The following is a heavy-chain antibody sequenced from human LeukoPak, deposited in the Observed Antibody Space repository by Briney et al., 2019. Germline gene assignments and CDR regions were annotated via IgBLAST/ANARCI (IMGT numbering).Heavy chain of an antibody. CDR2: ISYDGSNK. V-gene: IGHV3-30*03. Sequence: AGGSLRLSCAASGFTFSSYGMHWVRQAPGKGLEWVAVISYDGSNKYYADSVKGRFTISRDNSKNTLYLQMNSLRAEDTAVYYCAIAAAGNQVESNFDYWGQGTLVTVSS. CDR3: AIAAAGNQVESNFDY. J-gene: IGHJ4*02. CDR1: GFTFSSYG. D-gene: IGHD6-13*01.